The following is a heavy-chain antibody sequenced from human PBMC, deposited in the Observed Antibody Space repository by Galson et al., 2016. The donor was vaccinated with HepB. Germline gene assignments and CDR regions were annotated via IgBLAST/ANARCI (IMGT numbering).Heavy chain of an antibody. J-gene: IGHJ4*02. CDR2: ISWNSGTK. Sequence: SLRLSCAGSGFTFDDYAMHWVRQAPGKGLEWVSGISWNSGTKDYADSVKGRFAISRDNAKSSLDLQMNSLRAEDTALYYCAKVGDGYNAYYFDYWGPGTLVTVSS. D-gene: IGHD5-24*01. V-gene: IGHV3-9*01. CDR1: GFTFDDYA. CDR3: AKVGDGYNAYYFDY.